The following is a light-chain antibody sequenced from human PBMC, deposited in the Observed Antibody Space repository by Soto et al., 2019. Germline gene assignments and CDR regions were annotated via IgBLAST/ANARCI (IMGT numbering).Light chain of an antibody. CDR2: GAS. CDR3: QQLDSYPET. CDR1: QGIRSY. V-gene: IGKV1-9*01. Sequence: DIQLTQSPSFLSASVGDRVTITCRASQGIRSYLAWYQQQPGKAPKLLIFGASTLQSGVPSRFSGSGSGTEFTLTISSLQPEDFATYYCQQLDSYPETFGQGTKLEIK. J-gene: IGKJ1*01.